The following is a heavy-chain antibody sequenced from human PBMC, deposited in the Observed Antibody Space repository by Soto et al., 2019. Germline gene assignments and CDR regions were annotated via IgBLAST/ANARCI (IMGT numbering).Heavy chain of an antibody. D-gene: IGHD2-8*01. CDR1: GYSIRSGYY. CDR2: IYHSWST. J-gene: IGHJ4*02. Sequence: SECLSLTWAVSGYSIRSGYYWGCIRQPPAKGLEWIGSIYHSWSTYYNPSLKSRVTISVDTSKNQFSLKLSSVTAADTAVYYCARWSGSVYASSDYWGQGTLVTVSS. V-gene: IGHV4-38-2*01. CDR3: ARWSGSVYASSDY.